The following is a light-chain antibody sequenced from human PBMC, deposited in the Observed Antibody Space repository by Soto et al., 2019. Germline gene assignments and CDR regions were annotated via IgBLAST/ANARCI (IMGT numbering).Light chain of an antibody. CDR2: DAS. CDR1: QSVSSY. V-gene: IGKV3-11*01. CDR3: QQRSNGPRT. J-gene: IGKJ5*01. Sequence: EIVWTQSPATLSLSPGERATLSCRASQSVSSYLAWYQQKPGQAPRLLIDDASNRATGIPARFSGSGSGTDFTLTISSLEPEDFAVYYCQQRSNGPRTFGQGTRLEIK.